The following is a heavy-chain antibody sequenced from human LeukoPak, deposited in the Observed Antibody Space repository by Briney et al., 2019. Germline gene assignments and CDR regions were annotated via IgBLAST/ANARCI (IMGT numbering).Heavy chain of an antibody. J-gene: IGHJ4*02. D-gene: IGHD6-19*01. V-gene: IGHV3-33*01. CDR3: ARDPGVRWLVGFDY. CDR1: GFTFSSYG. Sequence: GRSLRPSCAASGFTFSSYGMHWVRQAPGKGLEWVAVMWYDGSNKYYADSVKGRFTISRDNSKNTLYLQMDSLRVEDTAVYYCARDPGVRWLVGFDYWGQGTLVTVSS. CDR2: MWYDGSNK.